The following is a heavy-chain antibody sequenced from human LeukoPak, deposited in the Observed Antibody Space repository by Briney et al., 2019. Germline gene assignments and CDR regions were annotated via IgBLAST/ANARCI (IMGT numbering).Heavy chain of an antibody. CDR2: ISAYNGNT. V-gene: IGHV1-18*01. J-gene: IGHJ4*02. CDR3: ARDRDHIVVVVAATAFDY. CDR1: GYTFTSYG. Sequence: ASVKVSCKASGYTFTSYGISWVRQAPGQGLEWMGWISAYNGNTNYAQKLQGRVTMTTDTSTSTAYMGLRSLRSDDTAVYYCARDRDHIVVVVAATAFDYWGQGTLVTVSS. D-gene: IGHD2-15*01.